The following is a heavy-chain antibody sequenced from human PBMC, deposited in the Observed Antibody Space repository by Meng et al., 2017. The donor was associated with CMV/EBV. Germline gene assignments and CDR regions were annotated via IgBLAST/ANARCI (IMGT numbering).Heavy chain of an antibody. Sequence: ASVTVSCQASGYTFTSYGISWVRQAPGQGLEWMGWISAYNGNTNYAQKLQGRVTMTTDTSTSTAYMELRSLRSDDTAVYYCAREYCSSTSCYFYYGMDVWGQGTTVTVSS. D-gene: IGHD2-2*01. CDR1: GYTFTSYG. J-gene: IGHJ6*02. CDR3: AREYCSSTSCYFYYGMDV. V-gene: IGHV1-18*01. CDR2: ISAYNGNT.